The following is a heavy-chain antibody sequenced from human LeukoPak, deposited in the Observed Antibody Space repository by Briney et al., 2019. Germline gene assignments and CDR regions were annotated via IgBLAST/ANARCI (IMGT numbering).Heavy chain of an antibody. CDR1: GFSFSNTW. J-gene: IGHJ4*02. V-gene: IGHV3-23*01. CDR2: ISGSGVTT. Sequence: GGSLRLSCAASGFSFSNTWMNWIRLAPGKGLEWVSAISGSGVTTHYAGSVKGRFSISRDNSKNTLYLQMNSLRAEDTAVYYCAKVTGIYCGGDCRYFDYWGQGTLVTVSS. CDR3: AKVTGIYCGGDCRYFDY. D-gene: IGHD2-21*02.